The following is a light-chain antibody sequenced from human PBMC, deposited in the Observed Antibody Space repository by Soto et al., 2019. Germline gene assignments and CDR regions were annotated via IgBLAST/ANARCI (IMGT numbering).Light chain of an antibody. CDR3: SSYTSSTTWV. CDR1: SSDVGGYKY. CDR2: EVS. Sequence: QSALTQPASVSGSPGQSITIPCTGSSSDVGGYKYVSWYQQYPGKAPRLMIYEVSNRPSGVSNRFSGSKSGNTASLTISGLQAEDEADYYCSSYTSSTTWVFGGGTNSPS. J-gene: IGLJ3*02. V-gene: IGLV2-14*01.